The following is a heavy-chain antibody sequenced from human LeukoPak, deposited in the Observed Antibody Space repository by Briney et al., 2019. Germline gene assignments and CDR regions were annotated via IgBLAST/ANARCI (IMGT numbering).Heavy chain of an antibody. D-gene: IGHD4-17*01. V-gene: IGHV3-30-3*01. CDR1: GFTFSSYA. J-gene: IGHJ3*02. Sequence: GGSLRLSCAASGFTFSSYAMHWVRQAPGKGLEWVAVISYDGSNKYYADSVKGRFTISRDNSKNTLYLQMNSLRAEDTAVHYCAGGDYVYAFDIWGQGTMVTVSS. CDR3: AGGDYVYAFDI. CDR2: ISYDGSNK.